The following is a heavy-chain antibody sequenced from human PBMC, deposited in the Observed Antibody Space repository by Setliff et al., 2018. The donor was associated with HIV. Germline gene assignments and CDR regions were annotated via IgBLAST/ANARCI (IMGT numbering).Heavy chain of an antibody. D-gene: IGHD1-26*01. J-gene: IGHJ4*02. CDR3: ARHGPARWELLGPFDY. CDR2: ISSSGTTI. Sequence: LSCAASGFTFSAYYMSWIRQAPGKGLKWVSYISSSGTTIYYANSVKGRFTISRDNAKNSLYLQMNSLRAEDTAVYYCARHGPARWELLGPFDYWGQGTLVTVSS. V-gene: IGHV3-11*01. CDR1: GFTFSAYY.